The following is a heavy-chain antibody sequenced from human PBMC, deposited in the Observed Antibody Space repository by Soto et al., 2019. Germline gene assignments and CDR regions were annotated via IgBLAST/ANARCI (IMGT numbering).Heavy chain of an antibody. CDR1: GFTFSTYG. V-gene: IGHV3-33*01. CDR2: IWYDGNNK. J-gene: IGHJ2*01. D-gene: IGHD1-7*01. CDR3: ARTNYHWYFDL. Sequence: QVQLVESGGGVVQPGRSLRLSCAASGFTFSTYGMHWVRQAPGKGLEWVAVIWYDGNNKYYADSVKGRFTISRDNSKNTLYLQMNSLRAEDTAVYYCARTNYHWYFDLWGRGTLVTVSS.